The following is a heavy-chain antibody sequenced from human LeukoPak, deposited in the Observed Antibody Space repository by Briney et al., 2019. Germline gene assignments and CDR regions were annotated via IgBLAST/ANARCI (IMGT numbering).Heavy chain of an antibody. D-gene: IGHD4-17*01. CDR2: ISGGGSST. J-gene: IGHJ4*02. Sequence: PGGSLRLSCAASGFTFSSYAMSWVRQAPGKGLEWASAISGGGSSTHYADSVKGRFTISRDNSKNTLYLQMNSLRAEDTAVYYCARRVPYGERGGFDYWGQGILVTVSS. CDR3: ARRVPYGERGGFDY. V-gene: IGHV3-23*01. CDR1: GFTFSSYA.